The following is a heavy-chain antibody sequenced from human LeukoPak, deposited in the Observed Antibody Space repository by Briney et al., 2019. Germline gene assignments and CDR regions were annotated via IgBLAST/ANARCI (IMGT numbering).Heavy chain of an antibody. V-gene: IGHV3-11*05. D-gene: IGHD3-22*01. Sequence: GGSLRLSCAASGFTFSDYYMSWIRQAPGKGLEWVSYISSSSSYTNYADSVKGRFTISRNNAKNSLYLQMNSLRAEDKAVYYCARDEPPSYYYDSSGYYGYWGQGTLVTVSS. J-gene: IGHJ4*02. CDR2: ISSSSSYT. CDR3: ARDEPPSYYYDSSGYYGY. CDR1: GFTFSDYY.